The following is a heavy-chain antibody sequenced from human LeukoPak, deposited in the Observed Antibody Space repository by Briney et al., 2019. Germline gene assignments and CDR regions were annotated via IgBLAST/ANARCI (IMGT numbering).Heavy chain of an antibody. J-gene: IGHJ4*02. CDR1: GASISSGNHY. D-gene: IGHD2-21*02. V-gene: IGHV4-31*03. Sequence: PSETLSLTCSVSGASISSGNHYWSWVRQHPGKGLEWIGYISYTGSTYYNPSLESRLTMSVDTSKNQFSLKLNSVTAADTAVYFCARVVASAALDLWGQGTLVTVSS. CDR2: ISYTGST. CDR3: ARVVASAALDL.